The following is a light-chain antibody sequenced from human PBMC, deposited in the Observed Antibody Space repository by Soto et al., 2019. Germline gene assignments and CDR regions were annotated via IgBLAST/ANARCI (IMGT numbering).Light chain of an antibody. J-gene: IGKJ2*01. CDR2: GAY. Sequence: EIVLTQSPGTLSLSPGEGATLSCRASQSVSSSFLAWYQQKPGQAPRLLIYGAYSRATGIPDMFSGSGSGTNITLTISRLEPDVFAVYYCQQYGSSPYTFGQGTKLEIK. CDR1: QSVSSSF. V-gene: IGKV3-20*01. CDR3: QQYGSSPYT.